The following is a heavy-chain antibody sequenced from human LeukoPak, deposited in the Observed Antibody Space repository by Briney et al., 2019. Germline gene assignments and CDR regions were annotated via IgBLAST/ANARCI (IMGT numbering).Heavy chain of an antibody. CDR2: IKKDGSEK. Sequence: GGSLRLSCAASGFTFSSHWMSWVRQAPGKGLEWVANIKKDGSEKYYVDAVKGRFTISRDNAKTSLYLQMNSLRAEDTAVYYCARDVPLDDYYGSGTYSYYFDSWGQGALVTVSS. CDR3: ARDVPLDDYYGSGTYSYYFDS. D-gene: IGHD3-10*01. V-gene: IGHV3-7*01. J-gene: IGHJ4*02. CDR1: GFTFSSHW.